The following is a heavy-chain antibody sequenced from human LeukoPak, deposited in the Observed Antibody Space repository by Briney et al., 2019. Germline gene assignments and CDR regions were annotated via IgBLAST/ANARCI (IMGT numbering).Heavy chain of an antibody. D-gene: IGHD2-15*01. J-gene: IGHJ4*02. CDR2: INPSCGST. CDR3: ARAIPDDGGYFDY. Sequence: ASVKVSCKASGYTCTSYYMHWVRQPPAQGLEWMGIINPSCGSTSYAQKFQGRVTMTRDTSTSTVYMELSSLRSEDTAVYYCARAIPDDGGYFDYWGQGTLVTVSS. V-gene: IGHV1-46*01. CDR1: GYTCTSYY.